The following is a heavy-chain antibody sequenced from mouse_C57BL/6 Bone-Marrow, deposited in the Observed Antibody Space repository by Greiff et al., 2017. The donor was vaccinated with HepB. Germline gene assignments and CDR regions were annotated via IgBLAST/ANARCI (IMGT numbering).Heavy chain of an antibody. V-gene: IGHV1-85*01. CDR3: ARDGYPFDY. J-gene: IGHJ2*01. CDR1: GYTFTSYD. D-gene: IGHD2-3*01. Sequence: QVQLNEPGPELVKPGASVKLSCKASGYTFTSYDINWVKQRPGQGLEWIGWIYPRDGSTKYNEKFKGKATLTVDTSSSTAYMKLHSLTSEDSAVYCCARDGYPFDYWGQGTTLTVSS. CDR2: IYPRDGST.